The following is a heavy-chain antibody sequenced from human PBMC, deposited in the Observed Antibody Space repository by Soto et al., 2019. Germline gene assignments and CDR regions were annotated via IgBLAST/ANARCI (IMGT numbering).Heavy chain of an antibody. V-gene: IGHV3-30-3*01. Sequence: GGSLRLSCAASGFTFSSYAMHWVRQAPGKGLEWVAVISYDGSNKYYADSVKGRFTISRDNSKNTLYLQMNSLRAEDTAVYYCARDAKGMDVWGQGTTVTVSS. CDR3: ARDAKGMDV. CDR1: GFTFSSYA. CDR2: ISYDGSNK. J-gene: IGHJ6*02.